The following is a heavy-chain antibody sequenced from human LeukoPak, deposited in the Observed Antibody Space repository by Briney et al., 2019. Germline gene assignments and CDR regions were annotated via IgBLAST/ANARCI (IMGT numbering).Heavy chain of an antibody. J-gene: IGHJ4*02. D-gene: IGHD3-16*01. CDR1: GGSIGSRNW. CDR2: IYQSGSS. V-gene: IGHV4-4*02. Sequence: SETLSLTCAVSGGSIGSRNWWSWVRQPPGKGLQWIGEIYQSGSSIYNPSPRSRVTMSVDKSKDQLSLKLSSVTAADTAVYYCARGIGAADFWGQGILVTVSS. CDR3: ARGIGAADF.